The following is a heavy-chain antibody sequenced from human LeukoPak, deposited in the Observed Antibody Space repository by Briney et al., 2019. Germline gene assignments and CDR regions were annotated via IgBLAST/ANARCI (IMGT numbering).Heavy chain of an antibody. J-gene: IGHJ3*02. CDR3: ARDSVVVTASPTTDAFDI. V-gene: IGHV4-38-2*02. CDR2: IYHSGST. CDR1: GYSISSGYY. Sequence: SETLSLTCAVSGYSISSGYYWGWIRQPPGKGLEWIGSIYHSGSTYYNPSLTSRVTISVDTSKNQFSLKLSSVTAADTAVYYCARDSVVVTASPTTDAFDIWGQGTMVTVSS. D-gene: IGHD2-2*01.